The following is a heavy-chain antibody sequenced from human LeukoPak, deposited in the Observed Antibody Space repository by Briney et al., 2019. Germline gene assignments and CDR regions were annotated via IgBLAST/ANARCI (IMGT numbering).Heavy chain of an antibody. Sequence: SETLSLTCTVSGGSISSSSYYWGWIRQPPGKGLEWIGSIYYSGSTYYNPSLKSRVTISVDTSKNQFSLKLSSVTAADTAVYYCARDFTPTREIGSPWFDPWGQGTLVTVSS. V-gene: IGHV4-39*07. CDR3: ARDFTPTREIGSPWFDP. CDR2: IYYSGST. CDR1: GGSISSSSYY. J-gene: IGHJ5*02. D-gene: IGHD2-15*01.